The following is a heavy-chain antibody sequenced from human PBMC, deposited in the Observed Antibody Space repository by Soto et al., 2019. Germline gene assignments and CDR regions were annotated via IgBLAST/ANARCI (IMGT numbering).Heavy chain of an antibody. J-gene: IGHJ5*02. Sequence: SETLSLTCTVSGGSISSSRYSWGWIRQPPGKGLEWIGSAYYSGSTYYNPSLKSRVTMSVDTSKNQFSLKLSSVTAADTAVYYCATRQGGSYNWFDPWGQGTLVTAPQ. CDR3: ATRQGGSYNWFDP. D-gene: IGHD2-15*01. CDR2: AYYSGST. V-gene: IGHV4-39*01. CDR1: GGSISSSRYS.